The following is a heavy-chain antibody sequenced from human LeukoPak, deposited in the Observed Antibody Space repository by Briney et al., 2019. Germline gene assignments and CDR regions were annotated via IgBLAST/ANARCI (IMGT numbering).Heavy chain of an antibody. Sequence: SETLSLTCTVSGGSISSGDYYWSWIRQPPGKGLEWIGYIYYSGSTYYNPSLKSRVTISVDTSKNQFYLKLSSVTAADTAVYYCAREEMATMNWFDPWGQGTLVTVSS. J-gene: IGHJ5*02. CDR3: AREEMATMNWFDP. D-gene: IGHD5-24*01. V-gene: IGHV4-30-4*08. CDR2: IYYSGST. CDR1: GGSISSGDYY.